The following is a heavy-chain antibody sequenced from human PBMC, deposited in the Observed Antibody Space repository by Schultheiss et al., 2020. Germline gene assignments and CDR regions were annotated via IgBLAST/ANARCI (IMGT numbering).Heavy chain of an antibody. CDR2: INSDGSST. CDR3: ARCGYYYDSSGWARYWYFDL. D-gene: IGHD3-22*01. Sequence: GESLKISCAASGFTFSSYWVHWVRQAPGKGLVWVSRINSDGSSTSYADSVKGRFTISRDNAKNTLYLQMNSLRAEDTAVYYCARCGYYYDSSGWARYWYFDLWGRGTLVTVSS. CDR1: GFTFSSYW. J-gene: IGHJ2*01. V-gene: IGHV3-74*01.